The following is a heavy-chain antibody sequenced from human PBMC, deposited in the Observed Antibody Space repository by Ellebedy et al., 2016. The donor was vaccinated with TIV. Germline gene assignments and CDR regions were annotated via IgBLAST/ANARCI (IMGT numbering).Heavy chain of an antibody. Sequence: MPSETLSLTCTVSGGSISSSPYHWGWIRQPPGKGLEWTGSISYSGGTYYSLSLKSRVTISVDTSKNHFSLKLSSVTAADTAVYYCGWDCSSTSCRGGYWGRGTLVTVSS. CDR1: GGSISSSPYH. J-gene: IGHJ4*02. V-gene: IGHV4-39*02. D-gene: IGHD2-2*01. CDR3: GWDCSSTSCRGGY. CDR2: ISYSGGT.